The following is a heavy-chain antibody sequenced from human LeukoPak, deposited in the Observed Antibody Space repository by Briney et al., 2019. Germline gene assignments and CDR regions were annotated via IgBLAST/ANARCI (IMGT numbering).Heavy chain of an antibody. V-gene: IGHV3-7*01. CDR1: GFTFSSYW. CDR3: ARELRFLEWSNWFDP. J-gene: IGHJ5*02. Sequence: GGSLRLSCAASGFTFSSYWMSWVRQAPGKGLEWVANIKQDGSEKYYVDPVKGRFTISRDNAKNSLYLQMNSLRAEDTAVYYRARELRFLEWSNWFDPWGQGTLVTVSS. CDR2: IKQDGSEK. D-gene: IGHD3-3*01.